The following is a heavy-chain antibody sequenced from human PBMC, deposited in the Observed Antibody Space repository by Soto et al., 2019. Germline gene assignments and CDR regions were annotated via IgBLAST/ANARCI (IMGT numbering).Heavy chain of an antibody. CDR2: IYYSGST. D-gene: IGHD6-13*01. CDR3: ARGSRGYSSSWYLDY. J-gene: IGHJ4*02. V-gene: IGHV4-31*03. CDR1: GGSISSGGYY. Sequence: SETLSLTCTVSGGSISSGGYYWSWIRQHPGKGLEWIGYIYYSGSTYYNPSLKSRVTISVDTSKNQFSLKLSSVTAADTAVYYCARGSRGYSSSWYLDYWGQGTLVTVS.